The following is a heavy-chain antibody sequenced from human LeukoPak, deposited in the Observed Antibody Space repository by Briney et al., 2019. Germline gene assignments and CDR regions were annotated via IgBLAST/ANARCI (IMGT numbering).Heavy chain of an antibody. V-gene: IGHV3-53*01. CDR1: GFTLSSNY. CDR2: IYSGGST. CDR3: ARDSDNWNYSS. J-gene: IGHJ1*01. Sequence: GGSLRLSCAASGFTLSSNYMSWVRQAPGKGLEWVSVIYSGGSTYYADSVTGRFTISRDNSKNTLYLQMNSLRAEDTAVYYCARDSDNWNYSSWGQGTLVTVSS. D-gene: IGHD1-7*01.